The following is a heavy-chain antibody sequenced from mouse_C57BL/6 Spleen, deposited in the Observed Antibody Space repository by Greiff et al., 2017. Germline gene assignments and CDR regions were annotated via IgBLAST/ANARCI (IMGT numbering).Heavy chain of an antibody. J-gene: IGHJ3*01. CDR2: IDPSDSYT. Sequence: QVQLQQPGAELVRPGTSVKLSCKASGYTFTSYWMHWVKQRPGQGLEWIGVIDPSDSYTNYNQKFKGKATLTVDTSSSTAYMQLSSLTSEDSAVYYCARGYYGNWGQGTLVTVSA. V-gene: IGHV1-59*01. CDR3: ARGYYGN. D-gene: IGHD1-1*01. CDR1: GYTFTSYW.